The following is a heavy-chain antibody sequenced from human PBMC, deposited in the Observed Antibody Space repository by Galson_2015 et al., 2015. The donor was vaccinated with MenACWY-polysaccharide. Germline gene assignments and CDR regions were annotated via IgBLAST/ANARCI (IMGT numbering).Heavy chain of an antibody. J-gene: IGHJ4*02. CDR2: IKSKTDGGTT. V-gene: IGHV3-15*01. CDR1: GFTFSNAW. CDR3: TTYSSGGKKGARLFDY. D-gene: IGHD2-15*01. Sequence: SLRLSCAASGFTFSNAWMSWVRQAPGKGLEWVGRIKSKTDGGTTDYAAPVKGRFTISRDDSKNTLYLQMNSLKTEDTAVYYCTTYSSGGKKGARLFDYWGQGTLVTVSS.